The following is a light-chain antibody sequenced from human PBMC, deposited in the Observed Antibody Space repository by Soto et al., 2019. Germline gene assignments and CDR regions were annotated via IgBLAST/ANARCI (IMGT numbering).Light chain of an antibody. V-gene: IGLV2-14*01. Sequence: ALTQPASVSGSPGQSITISCTGTSSDVGGYNFVSWYQQRPGKAPQLMIYDVDDRPSGVSNRFSGSRSGNTASLTISGLQAEDEADYYCTSYTTSSTVIFGGGTKLTVL. J-gene: IGLJ2*01. CDR3: TSYTTSSTVI. CDR2: DVD. CDR1: SSDVGGYNF.